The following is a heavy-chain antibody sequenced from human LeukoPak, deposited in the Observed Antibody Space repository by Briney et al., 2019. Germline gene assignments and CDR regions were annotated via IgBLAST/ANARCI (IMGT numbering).Heavy chain of an antibody. CDR2: ISYDGSNK. Sequence: GGSLRLSCAASGFTFSSYAMHWVRQAPGKGLEWVAVISYDGSNKYYADSVKGRFTISRDNAKNSLYLQMNSLRAEDTAVYYCARENRPWGQGTLVTVSS. V-gene: IGHV3-30*04. J-gene: IGHJ5*02. D-gene: IGHD1-14*01. CDR1: GFTFSSYA. CDR3: ARENRP.